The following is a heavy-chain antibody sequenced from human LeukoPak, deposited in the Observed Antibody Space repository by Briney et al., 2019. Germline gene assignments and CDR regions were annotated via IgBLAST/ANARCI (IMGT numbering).Heavy chain of an antibody. J-gene: IGHJ6*03. CDR1: DFSFITYA. D-gene: IGHD3-10*01. Sequence: GSLRLSCAASDFSFITYAMSWVRQAPGKGLEWIGEINHSGSTNYNPSLKSRVTISVDTSKSQFSLKLTSVTAADTAMYYCARSTMVRPMDIWGKGTTVTISS. CDR3: ARSTMVRPMDI. V-gene: IGHV4-34*01. CDR2: INHSGST.